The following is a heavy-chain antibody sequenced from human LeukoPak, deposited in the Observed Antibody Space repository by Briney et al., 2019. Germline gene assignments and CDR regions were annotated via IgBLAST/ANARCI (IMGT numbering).Heavy chain of an antibody. CDR1: GGSISSYY. CDR2: IFTSGST. J-gene: IGHJ6*03. V-gene: IGHV4-4*07. D-gene: IGHD5-18*01. CDR3: ARDTAIQQNYYYYYTDV. Sequence: SETLSLTCTVSGGSISSYYWNWIRQPAGKGLEWIGRIFTSGSTNYNPSLKSRVTISVDKSKNHFSLKLSSVTAADTAVYYCARDTAIQQNYYYYYTDVWGKGTTVTVSS.